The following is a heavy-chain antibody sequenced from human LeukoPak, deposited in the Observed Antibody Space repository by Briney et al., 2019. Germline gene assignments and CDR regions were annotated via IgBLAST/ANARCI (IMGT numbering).Heavy chain of an antibody. CDR2: IIPIFGTA. Sequence: ASVKVSCEASGGTFSSYAISWVRQAPGQGLEWMGGIIPIFGTANYAQKFQGRVTITADESTSTAYMELSSLRSEDTAVYYCARDLGWFGELFGWFDPWGQGTLVTVSS. D-gene: IGHD3-10*01. CDR1: GGTFSSYA. J-gene: IGHJ5*02. CDR3: ARDLGWFGELFGWFDP. V-gene: IGHV1-69*13.